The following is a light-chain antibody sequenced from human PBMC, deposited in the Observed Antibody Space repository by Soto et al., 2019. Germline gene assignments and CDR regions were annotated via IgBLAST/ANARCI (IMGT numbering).Light chain of an antibody. CDR2: GAS. CDR1: QSVSSN. V-gene: IGKV3-15*01. J-gene: IGKJ1*01. CDR3: QQYNNWPQWT. Sequence: MTQSPSSLSASVGDRVTITCRASQSVSSNLAWYQQKPGQAPRLLIYGASTRATGIPARLSGSGSGTEFTLTISSLQSEDFAVYYCQQYNNWPQWTFGQGTKVDIK.